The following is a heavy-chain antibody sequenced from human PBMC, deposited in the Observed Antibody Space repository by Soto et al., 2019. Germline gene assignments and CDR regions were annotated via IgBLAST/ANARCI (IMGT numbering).Heavy chain of an antibody. CDR2: IYHSGST. J-gene: IGHJ4*02. CDR3: ARVATTYSGWPVFDY. V-gene: IGHV4-4*02. D-gene: IGHD6-19*01. CDR1: GGSISSSNW. Sequence: LSLTCAVSGGSISSSNWWSWVRQPPGKGLEWIGEIYHSGSTNYNPSLKSRVTISVDKSKNQFSLKLSSVTAADTAVYYCARVATTYSGWPVFDYWGQGTLVTVSS.